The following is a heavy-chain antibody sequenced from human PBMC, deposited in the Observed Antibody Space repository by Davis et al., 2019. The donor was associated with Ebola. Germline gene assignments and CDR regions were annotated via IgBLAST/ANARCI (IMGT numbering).Heavy chain of an antibody. CDR1: GFTFDDYA. J-gene: IGHJ4*02. D-gene: IGHD4-17*01. Sequence: SLKISCAASGFTFDDYAMHWVRQAPGKGLEWVSGISWNSGSIGYADSVKGRFTISRDNAKNSLYLQMNSLRAEDTAVYYCARGGYGDYHTDYWGQGTLVTVSS. CDR3: ARGGYGDYHTDY. V-gene: IGHV3-9*01. CDR2: ISWNSGSI.